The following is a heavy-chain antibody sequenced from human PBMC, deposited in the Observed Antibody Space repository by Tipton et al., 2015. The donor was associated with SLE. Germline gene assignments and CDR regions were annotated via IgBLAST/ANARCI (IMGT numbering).Heavy chain of an antibody. Sequence: LRLSCTVSGGSISGPYHWSWIRQAAGKGLEWIGRFDPNGSTRYNPSFQSRVTMTMDTSKKQFSLVLSSVTAAETAVYYWAAHAAGRGGSGYWGQGTLVTVSS. J-gene: IGHJ4*02. CDR1: GGSISGPYH. CDR3: AAHAAGRGGSGY. D-gene: IGHD2-15*01. V-gene: IGHV4-4*07. CDR2: FDPNGST.